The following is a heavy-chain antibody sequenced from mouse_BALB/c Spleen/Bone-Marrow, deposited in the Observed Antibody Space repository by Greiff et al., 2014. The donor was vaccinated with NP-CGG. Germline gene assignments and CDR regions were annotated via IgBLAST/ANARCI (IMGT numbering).Heavy chain of an antibody. Sequence: QVQLKESGPWLVKPGGLVRVSCKASGYTFTSYSINWGKQRPGQGLEWIGWIYPGNVNTKYNEKFKGKATLTADKSSSTAYMQVSSLTSEDSAVYFCARSYDYDGNYAMDYWGQGTSVTVSS. D-gene: IGHD2-4*01. CDR2: IYPGNVNT. CDR1: GYTFTSYS. CDR3: ARSYDYDGNYAMDY. J-gene: IGHJ4*01. V-gene: IGHV1S56*01.